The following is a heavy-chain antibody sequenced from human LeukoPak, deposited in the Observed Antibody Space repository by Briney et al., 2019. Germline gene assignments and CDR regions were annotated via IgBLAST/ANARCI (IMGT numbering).Heavy chain of an antibody. J-gene: IGHJ4*02. V-gene: IGHV3-48*03. Sequence: GGSLRLSCAASGFTFSSYEMNWVRQAPGKGLEWVSYISSSGSTIYYADSVKGRFTISRDNAKNSLYLQMNSLRAEDTAVYYCARGPYPGYCSGGSCYVVWDYWGQGTLVTVSP. CDR1: GFTFSSYE. D-gene: IGHD2-15*01. CDR2: ISSSGSTI. CDR3: ARGPYPGYCSGGSCYVVWDY.